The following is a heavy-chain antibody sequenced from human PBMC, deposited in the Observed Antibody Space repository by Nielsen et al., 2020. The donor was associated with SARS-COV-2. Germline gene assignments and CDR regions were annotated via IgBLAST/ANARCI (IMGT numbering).Heavy chain of an antibody. V-gene: IGHV3-48*03. J-gene: IGHJ4*02. CDR2: ISSSGSTI. Sequence: GESLKISCAASGFTFSSYEMNWVRQAPGKGLEWVSYISSSGSTIYYADSVKGRFTISRDNAKNSLYLQMNSLRAEDTAVYYCARELRNYYDSSATLDFDYWGQGTLVTVSS. D-gene: IGHD3-22*01. CDR1: GFTFSSYE. CDR3: ARELRNYYDSSATLDFDY.